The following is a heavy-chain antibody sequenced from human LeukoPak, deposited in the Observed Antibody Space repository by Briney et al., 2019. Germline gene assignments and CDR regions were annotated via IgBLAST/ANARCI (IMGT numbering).Heavy chain of an antibody. Sequence: GGSLRLSCAASGITVSSNYMSWVRQARGRGLEWVSVVYGGSSTYYADSVKGRFTISRDNSKNTLYLQMNSLRAEDTAVYYCARGEDYGDYFDFRGQGTLVTVSS. CDR3: ARGEDYGDYFDF. V-gene: IGHV3-66*01. CDR2: VYGGSST. CDR1: GITVSSNY. J-gene: IGHJ4*02. D-gene: IGHD4-17*01.